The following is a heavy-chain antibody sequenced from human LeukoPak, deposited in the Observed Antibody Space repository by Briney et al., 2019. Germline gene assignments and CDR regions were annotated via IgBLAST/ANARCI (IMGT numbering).Heavy chain of an antibody. V-gene: IGHV3-23*01. Sequence: PGGSLRLSCAASGFTFSSYAMSWVRQAPGKGLEWVSAISGSGGGTYYADSVKGRFTISRDNSKNTLYLQMNSLRAEDTAVYYCAKAEHYSNYVFDYWGQGTLVTVSS. CDR1: GFTFSSYA. D-gene: IGHD4-11*01. CDR2: ISGSGGGT. J-gene: IGHJ4*02. CDR3: AKAEHYSNYVFDY.